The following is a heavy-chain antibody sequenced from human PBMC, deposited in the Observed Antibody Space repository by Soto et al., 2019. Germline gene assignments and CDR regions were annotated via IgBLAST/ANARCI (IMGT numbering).Heavy chain of an antibody. CDR2: IIPILGIA. Sequence: QVQLVQSGAEVKKPGSSVKVSCKASGGTFSSYTISWVRQAPGQGLEWMGRIIPILGIANYAQKFQGRVTITADKSTSTAYMELSSLRSEDTAVYYCARDDSSGYADFDYWGQGTLVTVSS. D-gene: IGHD3-22*01. J-gene: IGHJ4*02. CDR1: GGTFSSYT. V-gene: IGHV1-69*08. CDR3: ARDDSSGYADFDY.